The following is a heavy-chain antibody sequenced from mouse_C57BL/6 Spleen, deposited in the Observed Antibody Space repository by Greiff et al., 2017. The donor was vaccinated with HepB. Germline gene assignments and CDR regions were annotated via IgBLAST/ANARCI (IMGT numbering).Heavy chain of an antibody. J-gene: IGHJ1*03. CDR2: INPNYGTT. CDR1: GYSFTDYN. CDR3: ARTPTITTVVAGFDV. V-gene: IGHV1-39*01. D-gene: IGHD1-1*01. Sequence: EVKLMESGPELVKPGASVKISCKASGYSFTDYNMNWVKQSHGKSLEWIGVINPNYGTTSYNQKFKGKATLTVDQSSSTAYMQLNSLTSEDSAVYYCARTPTITTVVAGFDVWGTGTTVTVSS.